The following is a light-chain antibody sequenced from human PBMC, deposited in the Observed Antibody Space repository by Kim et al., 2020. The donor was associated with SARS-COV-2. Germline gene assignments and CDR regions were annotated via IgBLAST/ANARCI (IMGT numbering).Light chain of an antibody. Sequence: SGKRTSTPSRGHSSYAIARHQQQPEKGPRYVMKLNGDGSHSKGDGIPDRFSGSSSGAERYLTISSLQSEDEGDYYCQTWGTGIVVFGGGTQLTVL. CDR1: RGHSSYA. CDR2: LNGDGSH. V-gene: IGLV4-69*01. CDR3: QTWGTGIVV. J-gene: IGLJ2*01.